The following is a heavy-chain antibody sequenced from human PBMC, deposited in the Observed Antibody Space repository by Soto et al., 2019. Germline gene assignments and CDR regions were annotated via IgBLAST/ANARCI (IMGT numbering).Heavy chain of an antibody. CDR2: IIPIFGTA. Sequence: QVQLVQSGAEVKKPGSSVKVSCKASGGTFSSYAISWVRQAPGQGLEWMGGIIPIFGTANYAQKFQGRVMITADESTSTAYMELSSLRSEDTAVYDGARDLMGSSSSDYWGQGTLVTVSS. CDR3: ARDLMGSSSSDY. V-gene: IGHV1-69*01. J-gene: IGHJ4*02. CDR1: GGTFSSYA. D-gene: IGHD6-6*01.